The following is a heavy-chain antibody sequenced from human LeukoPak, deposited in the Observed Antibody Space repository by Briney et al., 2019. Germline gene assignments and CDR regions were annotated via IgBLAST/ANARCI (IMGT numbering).Heavy chain of an antibody. CDR2: ISAYNGNT. J-gene: IGHJ4*02. CDR3: AREGNYDYVWGSYRYIDY. D-gene: IGHD3-16*02. CDR1: GYTFTTYG. Sequence: ASVKVSCKASGYTFTTYGISWVRQAPGQGLEWMGWISAYNGNTNYAQKLQGRVTMTTDTSTSTAYMELRSLRSDDTAVYYCAREGNYDYVWGSYRYIDYWGQGTLVTVSS. V-gene: IGHV1-18*01.